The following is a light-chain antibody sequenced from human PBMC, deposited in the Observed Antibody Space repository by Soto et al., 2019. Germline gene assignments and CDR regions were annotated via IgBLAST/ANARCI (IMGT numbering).Light chain of an antibody. V-gene: IGLV2-14*03. J-gene: IGLJ1*01. CDR3: TSYTSSTPLYV. Sequence: QSVLTQPASVSGSPGQSIAISCTGVRTDVADGYDYVSWYQQHPGQAPQLIIYDVSNRPSGVSDRFSGSKSGNTASLTISGLQAEDEAEYYRTSYTSSTPLYVFGTRTKVTVL. CDR1: RTDVADGYDY. CDR2: DVS.